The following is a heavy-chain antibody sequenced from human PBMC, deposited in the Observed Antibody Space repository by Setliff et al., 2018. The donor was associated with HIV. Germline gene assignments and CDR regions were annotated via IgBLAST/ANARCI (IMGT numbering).Heavy chain of an antibody. D-gene: IGHD6-19*01. J-gene: IGHJ4*02. CDR3: ARGRKKTLAVSGTRYFDF. CDR1: GGSISSSNW. CDR2: IYTSGST. V-gene: IGHV4-4*02. Sequence: SETLSLTCAVSGGSISSSNWWSWVRQPPGKGLEWIGHIYTSGSTNYNPSLKSRVTISVDTSKNQFSLKLTSVTAADMGVYYCARGRKKTLAVSGTRYFDFWGQGTLVTVSS.